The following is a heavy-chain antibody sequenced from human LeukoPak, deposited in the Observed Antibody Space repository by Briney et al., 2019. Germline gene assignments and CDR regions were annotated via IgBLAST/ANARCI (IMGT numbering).Heavy chain of an antibody. Sequence: GGSLRLSCAASGFTLSSYGMHWVRQAPGKGLEWVAFIRYDGSNKYYADSVKGRFTISRDNSKNTLYLQMNGLRAEDTAVYYCARGVRIAVAGYIDYWGQGTLVTVSS. J-gene: IGHJ4*02. V-gene: IGHV3-30*02. CDR3: ARGVRIAVAGYIDY. D-gene: IGHD6-19*01. CDR1: GFTLSSYG. CDR2: IRYDGSNK.